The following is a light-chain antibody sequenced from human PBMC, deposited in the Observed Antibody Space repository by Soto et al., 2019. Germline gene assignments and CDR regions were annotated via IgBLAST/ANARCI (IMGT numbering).Light chain of an antibody. V-gene: IGKV4-1*01. J-gene: IGKJ1*01. Sequence: IVMTQSPDSLAVSLGERATINYKSSQSILYNSNNKNYLAWYQQKPRQPPKLLIYGASTRESGVPDRFSGSGSGTDFTLTISSLQAEDVAVYFCQQYYNVPPTFGQGTKVDIK. CDR1: QSILYNSNNKNY. CDR3: QQYYNVPPT. CDR2: GAS.